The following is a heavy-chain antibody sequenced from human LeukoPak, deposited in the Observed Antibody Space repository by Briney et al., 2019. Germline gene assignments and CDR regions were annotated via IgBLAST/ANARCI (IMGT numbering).Heavy chain of an antibody. Sequence: GGSLRLSCAASGFTFSSYSMNWVRQAPGKGLEWVSSISSSSSYIYYADSVKGRFTISRDNAKNSLYLQMNSLRAEDMAVYYCARDGVDSSGYYTDYWGQGTLVTVSS. V-gene: IGHV3-21*01. CDR3: ARDGVDSSGYYTDY. J-gene: IGHJ4*02. CDR2: ISSSSSYI. D-gene: IGHD3-22*01. CDR1: GFTFSSYS.